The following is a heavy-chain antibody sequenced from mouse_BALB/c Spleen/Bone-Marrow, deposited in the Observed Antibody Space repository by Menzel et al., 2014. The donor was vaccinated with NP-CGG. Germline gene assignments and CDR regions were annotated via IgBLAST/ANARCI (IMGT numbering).Heavy chain of an antibody. J-gene: IGHJ2*01. CDR2: PGDGDT. V-gene: IGHV1-80*01. CDR3: ARGGISVDY. Sequence: PGDGDTDFNGKFKDKATLTADESSNTAYMQLSSLTSEDSAVYFCARGGISVDYWGQGTTLTVSS.